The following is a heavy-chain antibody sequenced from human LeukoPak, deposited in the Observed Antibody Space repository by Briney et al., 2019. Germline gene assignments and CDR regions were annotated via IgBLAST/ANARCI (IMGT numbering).Heavy chain of an antibody. V-gene: IGHV4-39*01. CDR1: GGSISSSSYY. CDR2: IYYSGST. Sequence: SETLSLTCTVSGGSISSSSYYWRWIRQPPGKGLEWIGSIYYSGSTYYNPSLKSRVTISVDTSKNQFSLKLSSVTAADTAVYYCAGGGVIVVFPDYWGQGTLVTVSS. CDR3: AGGGVIVVFPDY. J-gene: IGHJ4*02. D-gene: IGHD2-2*01.